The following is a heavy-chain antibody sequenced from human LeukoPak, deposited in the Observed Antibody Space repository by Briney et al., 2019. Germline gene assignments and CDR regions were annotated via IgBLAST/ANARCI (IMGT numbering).Heavy chain of an antibody. CDR3: AGAGDGYNTPFDY. CDR2: ISSSSSTI. D-gene: IGHD5-24*01. CDR1: GFTFSSYS. Sequence: GGSLRLSCAASGFTFSSYSMNWVRQAPGKGLEWFSYISSSSSTIYYADSVKGRFTISRDNAKNSLYLQMNSLRAEDTAVYYCAGAGDGYNTPFDYWGQGTLVTVSS. V-gene: IGHV3-48*04. J-gene: IGHJ4*02.